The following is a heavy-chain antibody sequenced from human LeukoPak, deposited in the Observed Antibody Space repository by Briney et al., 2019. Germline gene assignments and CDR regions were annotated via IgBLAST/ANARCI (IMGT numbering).Heavy chain of an antibody. D-gene: IGHD1-14*01. Sequence: PSETLSLTCAVYGGSFSGYYWSWIRQPPGKGLEWIGEINHSGSTNYNPSLKSRVTISVDTSKNQFSLKLSSVTAADTAVYYCAAPTGAFDIWGQETMVTVSS. CDR1: GGSFSGYY. J-gene: IGHJ3*02. CDR3: AAPTGAFDI. V-gene: IGHV4-34*01. CDR2: INHSGST.